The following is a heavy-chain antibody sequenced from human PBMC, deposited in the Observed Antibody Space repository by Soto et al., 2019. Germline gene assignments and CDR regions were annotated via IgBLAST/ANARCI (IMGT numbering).Heavy chain of an antibody. V-gene: IGHV3-7*01. CDR2: IKQDGSET. CDR3: ARALVHGGDF. Sequence: GGSLRLSCVASGFNFSRFWMNWVRQAPGKGLEWVANIKQDGSETNFVDSVKGRFTISRDNAKNSLHLQMNSLRAEDTAVYYCARALVHGGDFWGQGTLVTVSS. J-gene: IGHJ4*02. CDR1: GFNFSRFW. D-gene: IGHD3-10*01.